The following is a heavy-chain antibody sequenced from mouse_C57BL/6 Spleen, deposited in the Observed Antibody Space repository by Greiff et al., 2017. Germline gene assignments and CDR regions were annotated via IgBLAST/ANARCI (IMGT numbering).Heavy chain of an antibody. Sequence: QVQLQQPGAELVKPGASVKLSCKASGYTFTSYWMHWVKQRPGQGLEWIGMIHPDSGSTNYHEKFKSKATLTVDTSSSTAYMQISILTSEESAVYSCAIPYYYGSSPGYCDVWGTGTTVTVSS. CDR1: GYTFTSYW. J-gene: IGHJ1*03. V-gene: IGHV1-64*01. D-gene: IGHD1-1*01. CDR3: AIPYYYGSSPGYCDV. CDR2: IHPDSGST.